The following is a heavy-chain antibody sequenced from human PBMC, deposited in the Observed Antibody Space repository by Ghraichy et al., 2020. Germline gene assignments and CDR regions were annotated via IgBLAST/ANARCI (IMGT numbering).Heavy chain of an antibody. J-gene: IGHJ5*02. V-gene: IGHV4-34*01. CDR2: INHSGST. D-gene: IGHD6-13*01. CDR3: ARGGGAAAGKGGWFDP. Sequence: ETLSLTCAVYGGSFSGYYWSWIRQPPGKGLEWIGEINHSGSTNYNPSLKSRVTISVDTSKNQFSLKLSSVTAADTAVYYCARGGGAAAGKGGWFDPWGQGTLVTVSS. CDR1: GGSFSGYY.